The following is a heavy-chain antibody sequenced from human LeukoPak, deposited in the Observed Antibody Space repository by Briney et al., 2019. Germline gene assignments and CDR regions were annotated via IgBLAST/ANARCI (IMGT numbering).Heavy chain of an antibody. V-gene: IGHV3-66*02. CDR1: GLTVSSNF. CDR2: IYSGGRK. CDR3: AREGYSSGSRTGIDY. Sequence: GRSLRLSCAASGLTVSSNFMNWVHQAPGRGLEWGSVIYSGGRKSYADSVKGRFTISRDNSKNTLFLQMNSLRIDDTAVYYCAREGYSSGSRTGIDYWGQGTLVTVSS. J-gene: IGHJ4*02. D-gene: IGHD5-18*01.